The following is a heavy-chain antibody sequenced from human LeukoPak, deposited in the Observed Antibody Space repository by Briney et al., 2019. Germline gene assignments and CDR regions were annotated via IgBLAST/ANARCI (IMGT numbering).Heavy chain of an antibody. CDR2: INHSGST. CDR1: GGSFSGYY. Sequence: PSETLSLTCAVYGGSFSGYYWSWIRQPPGKGLEWIGEINHSGSTNYNPSLKSRVTISVDTSKNQFSLKLSSVTAADTAVYYCARDRELDGYSYGYHHFDYWGQGTLVTVSS. CDR3: ARDRELDGYSYGYHHFDY. V-gene: IGHV4-34*01. J-gene: IGHJ4*02. D-gene: IGHD5-18*01.